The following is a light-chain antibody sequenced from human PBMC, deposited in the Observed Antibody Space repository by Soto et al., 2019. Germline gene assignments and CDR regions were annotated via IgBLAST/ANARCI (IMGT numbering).Light chain of an antibody. CDR1: QSVSRN. CDR3: QQYNNWPPWT. V-gene: IGKV3-15*01. Sequence: EIVMTQSPATLSVSPGERATLSCRASQSVSRNLAWYQQKPGQAPRLLIYGASTRDPRIPARFSGSGSGTEFTLTISSLQSEDFAVYYCQQYNNWPPWTFGQGTKVEIK. J-gene: IGKJ1*01. CDR2: GAS.